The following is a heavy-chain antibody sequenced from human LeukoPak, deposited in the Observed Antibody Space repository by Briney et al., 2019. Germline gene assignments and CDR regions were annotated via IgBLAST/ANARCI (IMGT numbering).Heavy chain of an antibody. CDR1: GYSISSGYY. CDR3: ASPNSAMEGDYYYMDV. Sequence: SETLSLTCTVSGYSISSGYYWGWIRQPPGKGLEWIGSIYHSGRTYYNPSLKSRVTISVDTSKNQFSLKLSSVTAADTAVYYCASPNSAMEGDYYYMDVWGKGTTVTVSS. CDR2: IYHSGRT. V-gene: IGHV4-38-2*02. D-gene: IGHD5-18*01. J-gene: IGHJ6*03.